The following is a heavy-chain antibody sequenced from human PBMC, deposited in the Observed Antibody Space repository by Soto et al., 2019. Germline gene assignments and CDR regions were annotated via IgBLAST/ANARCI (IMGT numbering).Heavy chain of an antibody. CDR1: GGPLSDYA. J-gene: IGHJ4*02. V-gene: IGHV1-69*01. CDR2: VIPTFSIV. Sequence: QAPLVQSGAEVKKPGSSVKVSCQASGGPLSDYAVAGVRLAPGQGLGWMGGVIPTFSIVKYAQKFQGRVSFTADDSTNTAYMDLSSLTSEDTAGYYCARGRTIFGVINFDYWGQGTLVTVSS. D-gene: IGHD3-3*01. CDR3: ARGRTIFGVINFDY.